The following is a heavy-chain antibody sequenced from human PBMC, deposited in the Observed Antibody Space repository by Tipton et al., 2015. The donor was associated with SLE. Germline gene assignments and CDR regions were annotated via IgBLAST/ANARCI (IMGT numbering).Heavy chain of an antibody. J-gene: IGHJ4*02. Sequence: SLRLSCAASGFTFSSYSMNWVRQAPGKGLEWVSYISSSGSTIYYADSVKGRFTISRDNAKNSLYLQMNSLRAEDTAVYYCAREIGYCSSTSCYFDYWGQGTLVTVSS. CDR1: GFTFSSYS. V-gene: IGHV3-48*04. CDR3: AREIGYCSSTSCYFDY. D-gene: IGHD2-2*01. CDR2: ISSSGSTI.